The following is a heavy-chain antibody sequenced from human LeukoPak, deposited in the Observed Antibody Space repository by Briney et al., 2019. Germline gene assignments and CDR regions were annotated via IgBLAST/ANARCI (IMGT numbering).Heavy chain of an antibody. Sequence: GGSLRLSCAASGFTSSNYEMNWVRQTPGKGLEWVSFISDNGKAKSYVDSVRGRFIISRDNAKTSLFLQMSSLRVEDTAVYYCARARIAAPLLDYWGPGTLVTVSS. CDR3: ARARIAAPLLDY. V-gene: IGHV3-48*03. CDR2: ISDNGKAK. CDR1: GFTSSNYE. J-gene: IGHJ4*02. D-gene: IGHD6-13*01.